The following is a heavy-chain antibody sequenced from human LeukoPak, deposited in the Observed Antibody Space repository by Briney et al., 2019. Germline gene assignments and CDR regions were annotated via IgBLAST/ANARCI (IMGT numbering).Heavy chain of an antibody. J-gene: IGHJ4*02. CDR3: ARASRDYDFWSGYKSTYFDY. Sequence: GGSLRLSCAASGFTFSDYYMSWIRQAPGKGLEWVSYISSSGSTIYYADSVKGRFTISRDNAKNSLYLQMNSLRAEDTAVYYCARASRDYDFWSGYKSTYFDYWGQGTLVTVSS. CDR1: GFTFSDYY. D-gene: IGHD3-3*01. V-gene: IGHV3-11*04. CDR2: ISSSGSTI.